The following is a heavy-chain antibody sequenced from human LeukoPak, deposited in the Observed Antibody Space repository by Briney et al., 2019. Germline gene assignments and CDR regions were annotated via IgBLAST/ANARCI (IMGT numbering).Heavy chain of an antibody. CDR1: GFTFSSYA. CDR3: AKSPVLLWFGELSY. Sequence: QPGGSLRLSCAASGFTFSSYAMSWVRQAPGKGLEWVSAISGSGGSTYYADSVKGRFTISRDNSKNTLYLQMNSLRAEDTAVYYCAKSPVLLWFGELSYWGQGTLVTVSS. J-gene: IGHJ4*02. V-gene: IGHV3-23*01. D-gene: IGHD3-10*01. CDR2: ISGSGGST.